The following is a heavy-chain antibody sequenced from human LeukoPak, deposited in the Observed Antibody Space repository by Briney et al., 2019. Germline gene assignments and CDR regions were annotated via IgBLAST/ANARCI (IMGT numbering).Heavy chain of an antibody. CDR2: IYHSGST. CDR1: GYSLSSGYY. CDR3: ARAYYYGSGRPSPYDAFDI. D-gene: IGHD3-10*01. V-gene: IGHV4-38-2*01. J-gene: IGHJ3*02. Sequence: SQTLSLTCAVSGYSLSSGYYWGSIRQPPGKWLEWIGSIYHSGSTYYNPSLKSRVTISVDTSKNQFSLKLSSVTAADTAVYYCARAYYYGSGRPSPYDAFDIWGQGTMVAVSS.